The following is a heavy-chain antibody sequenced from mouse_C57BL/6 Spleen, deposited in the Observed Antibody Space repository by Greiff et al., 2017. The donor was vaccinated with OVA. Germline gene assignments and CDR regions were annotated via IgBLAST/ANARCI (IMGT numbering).Heavy chain of an antibody. V-gene: IGHV1-82*01. CDR3: ASNNYYGSNWYFDV. J-gene: IGHJ1*03. Sequence: QVQLQQSGPELVKPGASVKISCKASGYAFSSSWMNWVKQRPGKGLEWIGRIYPGDGDTNYNGKFKGKATLTADKSSSTAYMQLSSLTSEDSAVYFGASNNYYGSNWYFDVWGTGTTVTVSS. CDR1: GYAFSSSW. CDR2: IYPGDGDT. D-gene: IGHD1-1*01.